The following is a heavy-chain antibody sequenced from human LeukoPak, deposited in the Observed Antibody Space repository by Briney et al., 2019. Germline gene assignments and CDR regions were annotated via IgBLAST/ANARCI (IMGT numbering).Heavy chain of an antibody. CDR3: ARGPWEWELPLVHYFAY. J-gene: IGHJ4*02. CDR1: GYTFTTYA. V-gene: IGHV1-18*01. CDR2: ISAYNGNT. Sequence: ASVKVSCKASGYTFTTYAFTWVRQAPGQGLEWMGWISAYNGNTNYAQKLQGRVTMTTDTSTSTAYMELRSRRSDDTAVYYCARGPWEWELPLVHYFAYWGQGTLVTVSS. D-gene: IGHD1-26*01.